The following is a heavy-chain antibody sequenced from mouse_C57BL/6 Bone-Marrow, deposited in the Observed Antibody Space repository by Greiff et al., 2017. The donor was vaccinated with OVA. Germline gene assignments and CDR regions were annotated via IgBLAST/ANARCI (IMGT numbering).Heavy chain of an antibody. CDR3: AYWLCNY. D-gene: IGHD4-1*01. J-gene: IGHJ2*01. Sequence: EVQRVESGAELVKPGASVKLSFTASGFNIKDYYMPWVQQRTEQGLAWIGRIDPDDGDTKYAPKFPGKATITADTSSNTAYLQLSSLTSEDTAVYYCAYWLCNYWGQGTTLTVSS. V-gene: IGHV14-2*01. CDR2: IDPDDGDT. CDR1: GFNIKDYY.